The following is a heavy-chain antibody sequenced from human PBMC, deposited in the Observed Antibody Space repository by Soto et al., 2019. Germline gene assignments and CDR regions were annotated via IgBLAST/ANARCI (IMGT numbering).Heavy chain of an antibody. CDR2: ISGSGGST. CDR1: GFTFSSYG. D-gene: IGHD5-12*01. CDR3: ASQLLRPSGAFDY. Sequence: GGSLRLSCAASGFTFSSYGMHWVRQAPGKGLEWVSAISGSGGSTYYADSVKGQFTISGDKSISTAYLQRSSLRAEDTAVYYCASQLLRPSGAFDYWGQGTLVTVSS. J-gene: IGHJ4*02. V-gene: IGHV3-23*01.